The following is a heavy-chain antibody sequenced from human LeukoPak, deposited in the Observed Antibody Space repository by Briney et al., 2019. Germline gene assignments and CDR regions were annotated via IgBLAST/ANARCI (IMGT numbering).Heavy chain of an antibody. J-gene: IGHJ3*02. CDR2: INTNTGNP. D-gene: IGHD2-15*01. V-gene: IGHV7-4-1*02. CDR1: GGTFSSYA. CDR3: AVVVAATKGFQAFDI. Sequence: ASVKVSCKASGGTFSSYAMNWVRQAPGQGLEWMGWINTNTGNPTYAQGFTGRFVFSLDTSVSTAYLQISSLKAEDTAVYYCAVVVAATKGFQAFDIWGQGTMVTVSS.